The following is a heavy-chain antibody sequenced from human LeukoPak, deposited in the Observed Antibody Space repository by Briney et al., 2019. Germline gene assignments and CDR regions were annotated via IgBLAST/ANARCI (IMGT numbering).Heavy chain of an antibody. D-gene: IGHD4-17*01. V-gene: IGHV3-30*02. CDR3: AKDRAASTTGGYFES. J-gene: IGHJ1*01. Sequence: PGGSLRLSCAASGFSFSAFAMHWVRQAPGKGLEWLAFIKYDGSEKYHADSVKGRLTISRDNSEETLYLQMNSLRGEDTAVYYCAKDRAASTTGGYFESWGQGAPVIVSS. CDR1: GFSFSAFA. CDR2: IKYDGSEK.